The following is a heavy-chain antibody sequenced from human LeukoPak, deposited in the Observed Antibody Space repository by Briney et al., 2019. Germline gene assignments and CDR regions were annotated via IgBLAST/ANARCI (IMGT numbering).Heavy chain of an antibody. CDR3: ARDEGLDGDYGGAFDI. J-gene: IGHJ3*02. Sequence: GASVTVSCKASGYTFTSYGISWVLQAPGQGLEWMGWISAYNGNTNYAQKLQGRVTMTTDTSTSTAYMELRSLRSDDTAVYYCARDEGLDGDYGGAFDIWGQGTMVTVSS. CDR1: GYTFTSYG. D-gene: IGHD4-17*01. CDR2: ISAYNGNT. V-gene: IGHV1-18*01.